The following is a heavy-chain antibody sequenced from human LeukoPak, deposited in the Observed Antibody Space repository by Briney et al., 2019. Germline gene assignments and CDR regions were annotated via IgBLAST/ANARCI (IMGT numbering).Heavy chain of an antibody. D-gene: IGHD6-13*01. CDR1: GLTFSSYA. Sequence: GSPRPSRAASGLTFSSYAVTWVRQAPGKGLEWVSGITGSGDTTYCAGSVKGRFTISRDNSKNTLYLQMHSLRAEDTAVYYCVKYYSTIAAAANPLFDYWGQGALVTVSS. CDR2: ITGSGDTT. V-gene: IGHV3-23*01. J-gene: IGHJ4*02. CDR3: VKYYSTIAAAANPLFDY.